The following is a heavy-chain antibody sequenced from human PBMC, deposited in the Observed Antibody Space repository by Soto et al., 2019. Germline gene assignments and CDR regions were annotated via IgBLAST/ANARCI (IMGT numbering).Heavy chain of an antibody. V-gene: IGHV1-18*01. Sequence: QVQLVQSGAEVKKPGASVKVSCKASGYTFTSYGISWVRQAPGQGLEWMGWISAYNGNTNYAQKLPGRVTMPTDTSESTASMGLRSLRSDDTAGYYCARDCGYCISTSCQAEASNWFDPWGQGPLVPVSS. J-gene: IGHJ5*02. CDR2: ISAYNGNT. CDR3: ARDCGYCISTSCQAEASNWFDP. CDR1: GYTFTSYG. D-gene: IGHD2-2*03.